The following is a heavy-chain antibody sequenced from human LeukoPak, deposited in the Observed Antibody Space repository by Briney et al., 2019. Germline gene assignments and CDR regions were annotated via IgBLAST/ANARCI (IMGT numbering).Heavy chain of an antibody. CDR3: ARSYGDYHFDY. CDR2: INPSGGST. J-gene: IGHJ4*02. D-gene: IGHD4-17*01. Sequence: ASVKVSCKASGYTFSNYYIHWVRQAPGQGLEWMGIINPSGGSTSYAQKFQGRVTMTRDTSISAAYMELSSLRSDDTAVYYCARSYGDYHFDYWGQGTLVTVSS. CDR1: GYTFSNYY. V-gene: IGHV1-46*01.